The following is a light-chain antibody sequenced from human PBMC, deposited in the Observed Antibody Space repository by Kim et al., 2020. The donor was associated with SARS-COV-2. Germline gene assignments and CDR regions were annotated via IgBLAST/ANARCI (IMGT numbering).Light chain of an antibody. CDR1: FCNSRAGYD. Sequence: GATVSCTGTFCNSRAGYDVHWYQHLPGRAPKLLIRSNTDRPSGVPDRFSGSKSGTSASLTITGLQAEDEADYYCQSYDSNLSGSVFGGGTQLTVL. CDR3: QSYDSNLSGSV. V-gene: IGLV1-40*01. J-gene: IGLJ2*01. CDR2: SNT.